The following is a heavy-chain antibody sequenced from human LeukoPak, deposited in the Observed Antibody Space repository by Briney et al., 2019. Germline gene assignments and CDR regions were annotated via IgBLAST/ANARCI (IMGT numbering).Heavy chain of an antibody. Sequence: PSETLSLTFTVSGGSISSGSYYWSWIRQPAGKGLEWIGRIYTSGSTNYNPSLKSRITMSIDTSKNQFSLELTSVTAADTATYYCARETTLAGFASGLGFNYWGQGILVTVSS. CDR1: GGSISSGSYY. CDR3: ARETTLAGFASGLGFNY. CDR2: IYTSGST. D-gene: IGHD6-19*01. V-gene: IGHV4-61*02. J-gene: IGHJ4*02.